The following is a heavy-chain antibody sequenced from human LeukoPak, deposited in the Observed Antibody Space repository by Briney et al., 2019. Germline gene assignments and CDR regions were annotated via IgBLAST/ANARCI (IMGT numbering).Heavy chain of an antibody. V-gene: IGHV3-23*01. CDR1: GLTASHMVNNA. D-gene: IGHD2-21*01. CDR3: AKAPVWNYYYGLDV. Sequence: GGSRRLSCPASGLTASHMVNNAMSWVRHAQGKGLEWVSGITTSGSTYYADSVKGRFTISRENSNNTLYPHMDSLRAEDTAVYYCAKAPVWNYYYGLDVWGQGTTVTVSS. CDR2: ITTSGST. J-gene: IGHJ6*02.